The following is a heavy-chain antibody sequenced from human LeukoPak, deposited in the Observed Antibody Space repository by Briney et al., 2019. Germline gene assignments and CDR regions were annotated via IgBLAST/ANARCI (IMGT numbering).Heavy chain of an antibody. CDR3: AKENGAVAGRWLEY. Sequence: GGSLRLSCAASGFTFSNYGMQWVRQAPGKGLEWVALIRFDGSNKDYVDSVKGRFTISRDNSKNTLYLQMNSLRAEDTAVYYCAKENGAVAGRWLEYWGQGTLVTVSS. CDR1: GFTFSNYG. V-gene: IGHV3-30*02. J-gene: IGHJ4*02. D-gene: IGHD6-19*01. CDR2: IRFDGSNK.